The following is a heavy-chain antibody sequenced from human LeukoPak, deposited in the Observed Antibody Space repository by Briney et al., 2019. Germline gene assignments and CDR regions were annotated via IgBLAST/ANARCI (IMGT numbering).Heavy chain of an antibody. Sequence: GRSLRLSCAVSGFTFSNNAMLWVRQAPAKGLEWLGVISHDGRDKYYADSVKGRFTVSRDNSKNILYLQMNSLRVEDTAVYYCARMGTMIRGVATGLDIWGQGTMVTVSS. CDR2: ISHDGRDK. J-gene: IGHJ3*02. D-gene: IGHD3-10*01. CDR3: ARMGTMIRGVATGLDI. CDR1: GFTFSNNA. V-gene: IGHV3-30-3*01.